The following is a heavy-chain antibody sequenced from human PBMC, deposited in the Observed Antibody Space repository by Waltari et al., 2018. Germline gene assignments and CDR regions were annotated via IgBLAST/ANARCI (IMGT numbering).Heavy chain of an antibody. Sequence: QVQLVESGGGVVQPGRSLRLSCAASGFTFSSYAMHWVRRAPGKGLEWVAVISYDGSNKYYADSVKGRFTISRDNSKNTLYLQMNSLRAEDTAVYYCARDSGGGRDYYYMDVWGKGTTVTVSS. CDR2: ISYDGSNK. D-gene: IGHD2-15*01. CDR1: GFTFSSYA. CDR3: ARDSGGGRDYYYMDV. V-gene: IGHV3-30-3*01. J-gene: IGHJ6*03.